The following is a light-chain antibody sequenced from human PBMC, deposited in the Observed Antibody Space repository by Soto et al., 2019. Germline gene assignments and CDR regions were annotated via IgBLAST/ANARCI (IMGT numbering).Light chain of an antibody. J-gene: IGKJ1*01. CDR1: QGISSW. CDR2: MAS. CDR3: QQYSTYST. Sequence: DIQMTQSPSALSASVGDRVTISCRASQGISSWLAWYQQKPGKAPKLLIYMASTLESGVPSRFSGSGSGTEFTLTIRSLQPDDFATYYCQQYSTYSTFGQGTKVEI. V-gene: IGKV1-5*03.